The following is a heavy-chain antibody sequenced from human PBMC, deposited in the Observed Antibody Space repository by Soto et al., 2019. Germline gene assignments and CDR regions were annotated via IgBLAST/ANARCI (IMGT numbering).Heavy chain of an antibody. CDR1: GFSLSTSGVG. V-gene: IGHV2-5*01. CDR2: IYWNDDK. D-gene: IGHD3-3*01. J-gene: IGHJ5*02. CDR3: AHRYYDFWSDPGGFDP. Sequence: SGPTLVNPTQTLTLTCTFSGFSLSTSGVGVGWIRQPPGKALEWLALIYWNDDKRYSPSLKSRLTTTKDTSKNQVVLTMTNMDPVDTATYYCAHRYYDFWSDPGGFDPWGQGTLVTVSS.